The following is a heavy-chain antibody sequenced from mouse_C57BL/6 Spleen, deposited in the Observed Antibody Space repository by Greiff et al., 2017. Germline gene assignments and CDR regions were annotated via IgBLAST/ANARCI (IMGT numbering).Heavy chain of an antibody. J-gene: IGHJ2*01. Sequence: LQESGAELVRPGASVKMSCKASGYTFTSSNMHWVKQTPRQGLEWIGAIYPGNGDTSYTQKFKGKATLTVNKSSSTAYMQLSILTSEDSAVYFCAGESDYDTVDYWGQGTTLTVSS. D-gene: IGHD2-4*01. CDR2: IYPGNGDT. CDR3: AGESDYDTVDY. CDR1: GYTFTSSN. V-gene: IGHV1-12*01.